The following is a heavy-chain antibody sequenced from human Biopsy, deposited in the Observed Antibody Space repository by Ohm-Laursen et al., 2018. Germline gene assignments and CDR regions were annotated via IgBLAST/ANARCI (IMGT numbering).Heavy chain of an antibody. J-gene: IGHJ2*01. V-gene: IGHV3-33*01. CDR1: GFTFGHYA. D-gene: IGHD6-19*01. CDR2: VWCDGTNE. CDR3: ARGLSSGWYGYFDV. Sequence: SLRLSCAASGFTFGHYAMHWVRQAPGKGLEWISLVWCDGTNEDYADSVKGRLTISRDNSKNTLYLQINTLTLEDTAFYYCARGLSSGWYGYFDVWGRGTLVTVSS.